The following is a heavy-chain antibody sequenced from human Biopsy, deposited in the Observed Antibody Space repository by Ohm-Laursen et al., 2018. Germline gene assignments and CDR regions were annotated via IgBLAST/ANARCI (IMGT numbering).Heavy chain of an antibody. CDR1: GGTFINHA. CDR2: IIPMFGTA. J-gene: IGHJ4*02. CDR3: ARGPHSGSHSCFDY. V-gene: IGHV1-69*13. D-gene: IGHD1-26*01. Sequence: SVKVSCKASGGTFINHAISWVRQAPGHGLEWMGGIIPMFGTANYAQMFQGRVTISADESTSTSYMELSSLTTEDTAIYYCARGPHSGSHSCFDYWGRGTLVTVSS.